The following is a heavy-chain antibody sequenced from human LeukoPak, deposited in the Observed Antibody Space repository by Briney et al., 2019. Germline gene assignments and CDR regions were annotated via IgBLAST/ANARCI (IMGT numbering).Heavy chain of an antibody. CDR1: GFTFSSYA. CDR2: ISYDGSNK. D-gene: IGHD5-24*01. Sequence: GSLRLSCAASGFTFSSYAMHWVRQAPGKGLEWVAVISYDGSNKYYADSVKGRFTISRDNSKNTLYLQMNSLRAEDTAVYYCARDEAGPMGYWGQGTLVTVSS. CDR3: ARDEAGPMGY. V-gene: IGHV3-30-3*01. J-gene: IGHJ4*02.